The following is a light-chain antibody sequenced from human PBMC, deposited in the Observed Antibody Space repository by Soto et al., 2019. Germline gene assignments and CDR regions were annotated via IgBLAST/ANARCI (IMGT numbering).Light chain of an antibody. CDR3: QQYNNWPPYT. J-gene: IGKJ2*01. CDR2: GAS. V-gene: IGKV3-15*01. CDR1: QSVSSN. Sequence: EIVMTQSPATLSVSPGERATLSCSASQSVSSNLAWYQQKPGQAPRLLIYGASTRATGIPARFSGSGFGTEFTLTISSLQSEDFAVYYCQQYNNWPPYTFGQGTKLEIK.